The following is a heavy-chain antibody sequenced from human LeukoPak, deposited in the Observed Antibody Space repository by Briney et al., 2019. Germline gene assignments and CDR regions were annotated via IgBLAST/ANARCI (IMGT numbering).Heavy chain of an antibody. D-gene: IGHD3-22*01. CDR3: AKVDDVDSSAILPYYFDY. CDR2: ISGSGGST. J-gene: IGHJ4*02. CDR1: GFTFSSYA. V-gene: IGHV3-23*01. Sequence: GRSLRLSCAASGFTFSSYAMSWVRQAPGKGLEWVSAISGSGGSTYYADSVKGRFTISRDNYKNTLYLQMNNLRAEDTAVYYCAKVDDVDSSAILPYYFDYWGQGTLVTVSS.